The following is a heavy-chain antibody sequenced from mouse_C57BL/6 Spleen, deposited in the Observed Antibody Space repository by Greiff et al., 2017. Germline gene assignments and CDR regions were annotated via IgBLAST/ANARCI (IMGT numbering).Heavy chain of an antibody. V-gene: IGHV5-16*01. Sequence: EVKVVESEGGLVQPGSSMKLSCTASGFTFSDYYMAWVRQVPEKGLEWVANINYDGSSTYYLDSLKSRFIISRDNAKNILYLQMSSLKSEDTATYYCARDKAYSAMDYWGQGTSVTVSS. CDR3: ARDKAYSAMDY. CDR1: GFTFSDYY. D-gene: IGHD1-3*01. CDR2: INYDGSST. J-gene: IGHJ4*01.